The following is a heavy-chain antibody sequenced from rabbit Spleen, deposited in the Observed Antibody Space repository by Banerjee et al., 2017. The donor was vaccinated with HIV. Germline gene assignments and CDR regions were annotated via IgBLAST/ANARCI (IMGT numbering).Heavy chain of an antibody. Sequence: QEQLVESGGGLVKPGASLTLTCTASGFDFTTYYMSWVRQAPGKGLEWIGSIDPVFGIANYASWVNGRFTISKASSTTVTLQMTSLTAADTATYFCARDLAAWNSGSYAFNLWGPGTLVT. J-gene: IGHJ4*01. CDR3: ARDLAAWNSGSYAFNL. D-gene: IGHD1-1*01. CDR2: IDPVFGIA. V-gene: IGHV1S45*01. CDR1: GFDFTTYYM.